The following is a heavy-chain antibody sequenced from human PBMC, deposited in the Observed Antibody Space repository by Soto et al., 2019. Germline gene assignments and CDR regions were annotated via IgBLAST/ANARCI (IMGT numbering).Heavy chain of an antibody. Sequence: SETLSLTCTVSGGSVSSGAYYWTWIRQRPGKGLEWIGYIYYSGSTYYSPSLKSRLSISLDTSKNQFSLRLSSVTAADTAIYYCARARLRAVYAFDIWGQGTMVTVSS. V-gene: IGHV4-31*03. D-gene: IGHD5-12*01. CDR2: IYYSGST. CDR1: GGSVSSGAYY. CDR3: ARARLRAVYAFDI. J-gene: IGHJ3*02.